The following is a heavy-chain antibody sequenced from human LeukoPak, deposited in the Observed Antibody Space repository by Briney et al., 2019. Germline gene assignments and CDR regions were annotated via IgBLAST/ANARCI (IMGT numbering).Heavy chain of an antibody. D-gene: IGHD3-9*01. Sequence: PGGSLRLSCAASGFTFSSYWMSWVRQAPGKGLEWVANIKQDGSEKYYVDSVKGRFTISRDNAKNSLYLQMNSLRADDTAVYYCASSRLASTFDYWGQGTLVTVSS. CDR1: GFTFSSYW. J-gene: IGHJ4*02. CDR2: IKQDGSEK. V-gene: IGHV3-7*01. CDR3: ASSRLASTFDY.